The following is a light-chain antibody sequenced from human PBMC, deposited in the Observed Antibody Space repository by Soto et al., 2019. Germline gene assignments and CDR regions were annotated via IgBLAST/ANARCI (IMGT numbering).Light chain of an antibody. CDR3: QQRSSWPLA. CDR1: QSVSSY. V-gene: IGKV3-11*01. Sequence: EIVLTRSPATLSLFPGERATLSCRASQSVSSYLAWYQQKPGQAPRLLIYDASNRVTGIPARFSGSGSGTDFTLTISSLEPEDFAVYYCQQRSSWPLAFGGGTKVEIK. CDR2: DAS. J-gene: IGKJ4*01.